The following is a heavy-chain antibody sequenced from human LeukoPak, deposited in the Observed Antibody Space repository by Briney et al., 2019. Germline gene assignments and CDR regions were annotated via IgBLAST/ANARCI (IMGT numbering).Heavy chain of an antibody. Sequence: ASVKVSCKTSGYTFTGYYMHWVRQAPGQGLEWMGWINPNSGGTNSAQNFQGRVTMTRDTFVSTAYMELSRLTSDDTALYYCARGSDSSGYPGFWGQGTLVTVSS. CDR2: INPNSGGT. V-gene: IGHV1-2*02. J-gene: IGHJ4*02. CDR1: GYTFTGYY. CDR3: ARGSDSSGYPGF. D-gene: IGHD3-22*01.